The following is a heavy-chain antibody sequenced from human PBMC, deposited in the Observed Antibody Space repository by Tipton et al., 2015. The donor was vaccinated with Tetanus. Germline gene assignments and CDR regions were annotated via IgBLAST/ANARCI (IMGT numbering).Heavy chain of an antibody. CDR3: ARQGPSRDTSGFYFSSMDV. Sequence: QLVQSGAEVKKPGDSLKISCQGSGYNFRNFWIGWVRQMPGKGLEWMGIFYPDDSDTRYSPSFQGQVTFSADKSIDTAYLQWDNLKASDTATYYWARQGPSRDTSGFYFSSMDVWGQGTTVTVS. CDR1: GYNFRNFW. J-gene: IGHJ6*02. V-gene: IGHV5-51*01. D-gene: IGHD3-22*01. CDR2: FYPDDSDT.